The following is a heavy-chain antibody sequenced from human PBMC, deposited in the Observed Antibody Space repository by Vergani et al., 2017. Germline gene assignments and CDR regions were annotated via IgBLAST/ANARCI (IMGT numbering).Heavy chain of an antibody. D-gene: IGHD1-14*01. J-gene: IGHJ5*02. CDR2: IKSKTDGGTT. CDR1: GFTFSNAW. Sequence: EVQLVESGGGLVKPGGSLRLSCAASGFTFSNAWMSWVRQAPGKGLEWVGRIKSKTDGGTTDYAAPVKGRFTVSRDDSKSIAYLQMNSLKTEDTAVYYCTRGRTKPLWFDPWGQGTLVTVSS. V-gene: IGHV3-15*01. CDR3: TRGRTKPLWFDP.